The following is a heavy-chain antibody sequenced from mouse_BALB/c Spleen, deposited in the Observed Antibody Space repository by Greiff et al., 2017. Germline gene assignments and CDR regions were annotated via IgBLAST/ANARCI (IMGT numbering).Heavy chain of an antibody. J-gene: IGHJ3*01. CDR2: ISDGGSYT. CDR1: GFTFSDYY. CDR3: ARDRGSAWFAY. Sequence: EVKLVESGGGLVKPGGSLKLSCAASGFTFSDYYMYWVRQTPEKRLEWVATISDGGSYTYYPDSVKGRFTIYRDNAKNNLYLQMSSLKSEDTAMYYCARDRGSAWFAYWGQGTLVTVSA. D-gene: IGHD3-3*01. V-gene: IGHV5-4*02.